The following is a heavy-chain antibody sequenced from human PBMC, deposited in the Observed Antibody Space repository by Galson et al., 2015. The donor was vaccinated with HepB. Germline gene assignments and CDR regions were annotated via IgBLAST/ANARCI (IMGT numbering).Heavy chain of an antibody. CDR3: AREEYYYDSSGYSNRPNYYYGMDV. CDR1: GDSVSSNSAA. V-gene: IGHV6-1*01. Sequence: CAISGDSVSSNSAAWNWIRQSPSRGLEWLGRTYYRSKWYNDYAVSVKSRIIFNPETSKNQFSLQLNSVTPEDTAVYYCAREEYYYDSSGYSNRPNYYYGMDVWGQGTTVTVSS. J-gene: IGHJ6*02. CDR2: TYYRSKWYN. D-gene: IGHD3-22*01.